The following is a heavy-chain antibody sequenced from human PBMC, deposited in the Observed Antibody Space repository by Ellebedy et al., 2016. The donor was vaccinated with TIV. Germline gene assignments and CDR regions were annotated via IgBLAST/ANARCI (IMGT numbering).Heavy chain of an antibody. CDR1: GYTFTSYY. CDR2: INPSGGST. V-gene: IGHV1-46*01. J-gene: IGHJ5*02. CDR3: ARSRWVTTVTNSGWFDP. Sequence: AASVKVSCKASGYTFTSYYMHWVRQAPGQGLEWMGIINPSGGSTSYAQKFQGRVTMTRDTSTSTVYMELSSLRSEDTAVYYCARSRWVTTVTNSGWFDPWGQGTLVTVSS. D-gene: IGHD4-17*01.